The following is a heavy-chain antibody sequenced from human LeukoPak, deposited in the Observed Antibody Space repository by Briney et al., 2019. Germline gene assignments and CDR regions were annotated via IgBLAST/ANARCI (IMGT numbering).Heavy chain of an antibody. CDR2: IYSGGST. D-gene: IGHD3-9*01. V-gene: IGHV3-53*01. CDR3: ARAWAYYDILTGYQGYYYYMDV. J-gene: IGHJ6*03. Sequence: PEGSLRLSCAASGFTVSSNYMSWVRQAPGKGLEWVSMIYSGGSTYYADSVKGRFTISRDNSKNTLFLQMNSLRAEDTAVYYCARAWAYYDILTGYQGYYYYMDVWGKGTTVIISS. CDR1: GFTVSSNY.